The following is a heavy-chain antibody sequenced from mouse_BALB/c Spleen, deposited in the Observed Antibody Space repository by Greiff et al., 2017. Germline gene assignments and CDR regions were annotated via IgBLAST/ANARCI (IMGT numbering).Heavy chain of an antibody. Sequence: EVKLVESGGGLVQPGGSLRLSCATSGFTFTDYYMSWVRQPPGKALEWLGFIRNKANGYTTEYSASVKGRFTISRDNSQSILYLQMNTLRAEDSATYSCAREGVEERNIAVWGAGRTVTVSP. CDR3: AREGVEERNIAV. CDR2: IRNKANGYTT. J-gene: IGHJ1*01. V-gene: IGHV7-3*02. D-gene: IGHD1-1*01. CDR1: GFTFTDYY.